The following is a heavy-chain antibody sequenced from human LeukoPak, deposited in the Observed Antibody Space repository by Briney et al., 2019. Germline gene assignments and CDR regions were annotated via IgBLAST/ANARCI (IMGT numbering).Heavy chain of an antibody. CDR1: GFTFSSYG. J-gene: IGHJ4*02. CDR2: IRYDGSNK. V-gene: IGHV3-30*02. CDR3: ARALGIDSDFDY. Sequence: GGSLRLSCAASGFTFSSYGMHWVRQAPGKGLEWVAFIRYDGSNKYYADSVKGRFTISRDNSKNTLYLHVNSLRPEDTAVYYCARALGIDSDFDYWGQGTLVTVSS. D-gene: IGHD7-27*01.